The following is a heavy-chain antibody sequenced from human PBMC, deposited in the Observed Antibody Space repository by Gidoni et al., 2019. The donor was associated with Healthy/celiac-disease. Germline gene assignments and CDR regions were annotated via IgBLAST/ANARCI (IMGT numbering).Heavy chain of an antibody. V-gene: IGHV1-24*01. CDR2: FDPEDGET. CDR3: ATVPITQAISSWYRPLGYFQH. CDR1: GYTLTELS. J-gene: IGHJ1*01. Sequence: QVQLVQPGAEVTTPGPSVKFSCKVSGYTLTELSLPWVRQAPGKGLEWMGGFDPEDGETIYAQKFQGRVTMNEDTSTDTAYMELSSLRSEDTAVYYCATVPITQAISSWYRPLGYFQHRGQGTLVTVSS. D-gene: IGHD6-13*01.